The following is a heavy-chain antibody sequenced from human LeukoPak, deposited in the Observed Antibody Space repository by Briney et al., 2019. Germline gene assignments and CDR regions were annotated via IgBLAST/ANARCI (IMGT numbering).Heavy chain of an antibody. V-gene: IGHV3-7*01. CDR1: GFTFSIYW. CDR2: IKQDGSEK. J-gene: IGHJ4*02. CDR3: ARGVIPTHDYY. D-gene: IGHD2-21*01. Sequence: GGSLRLSCAASGFTFSIYWMSWVRQAPGKGLEWVANIKQDGSEKYYVDSVKGRFTISRDNAKNSLYLQMNSLRAEDTAVYYCARGVIPTHDYYWGQGTLVTVSS.